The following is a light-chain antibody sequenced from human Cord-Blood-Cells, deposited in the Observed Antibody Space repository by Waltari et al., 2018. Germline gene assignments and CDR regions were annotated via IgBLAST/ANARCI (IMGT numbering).Light chain of an antibody. CDR1: SLDVGGYNY. Sequence: QSALTQPASVSGSPGQSITISCTGPSLDVGGYNYFSWYQQHPGKAPKLMIYDVSRQPSGVSNRFSGSKSGNTASLTISGLQAEDEADYYCSSYTSSSTWVFGGGTKLTVL. CDR3: SSYTSSSTWV. V-gene: IGLV2-14*01. J-gene: IGLJ3*02. CDR2: DVS.